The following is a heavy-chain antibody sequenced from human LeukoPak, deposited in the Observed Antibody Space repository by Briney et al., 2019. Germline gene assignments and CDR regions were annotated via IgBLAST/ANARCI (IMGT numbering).Heavy chain of an antibody. J-gene: IGHJ4*02. CDR1: GFTFSSYA. Sequence: LAGGSLRLSCAASGFTFSSYAMSWVRQAPGKGLEWVSAISGSGGSAYYADSVKGRFTISRDNSKNTLYLQMNSLRAEDTAVYYCAREMGCNGGSCYYPAPFDYWGQGTLVTVSS. D-gene: IGHD2-15*01. CDR2: ISGSGGSA. V-gene: IGHV3-23*01. CDR3: AREMGCNGGSCYYPAPFDY.